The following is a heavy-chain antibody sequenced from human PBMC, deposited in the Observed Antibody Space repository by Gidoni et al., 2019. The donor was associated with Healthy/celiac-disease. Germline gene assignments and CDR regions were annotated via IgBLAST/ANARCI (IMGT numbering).Heavy chain of an antibody. CDR1: GFTFSSYG. V-gene: IGHV3-33*08. CDR3: ARNRIVGASRDAFDI. CDR2: IWYDGSNK. Sequence: QVQLVESGGGVVQPGRSLRLSCAASGFTFSSYGMHWVRQAPGKGLEWVAVIWYDGSNKYYADSVKGRFTISRDNSKNTLYPQMNSLRAEDTAVYYCARNRIVGASRDAFDIWGQGTMVTVSS. J-gene: IGHJ3*02. D-gene: IGHD1-26*01.